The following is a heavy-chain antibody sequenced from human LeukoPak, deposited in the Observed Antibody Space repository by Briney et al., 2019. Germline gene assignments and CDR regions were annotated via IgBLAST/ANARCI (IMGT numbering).Heavy chain of an antibody. CDR1: GFTFSSYS. CDR3: ARLLRGAFDI. D-gene: IGHD2-15*01. Sequence: GGSLRLSCAASGFTFSSYSMNWVRQAPGKGLEWVSSIISSSSYIYYADSVKGRFTISRDNSKNSLYLQMNSLRAEDTAVYYCARLLRGAFDIWGQGTMVTVSS. J-gene: IGHJ3*02. V-gene: IGHV3-21*01. CDR2: IISSSSYI.